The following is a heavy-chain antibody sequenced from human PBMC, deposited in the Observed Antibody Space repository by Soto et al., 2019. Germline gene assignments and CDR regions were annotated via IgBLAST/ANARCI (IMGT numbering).Heavy chain of an antibody. CDR2: IYYSGST. Sequence: ASETLSLTCTVSGGSVSSGSYYWSWIRQPPGKGLEWIGYIYYSGSTNYNPSLKSRVTISVDTSKNQFSLKLSSVTAADTAVYYCAREGLDYVWGSRLYYYGMDVWGQGTTVTVSS. J-gene: IGHJ6*02. CDR3: AREGLDYVWGSRLYYYGMDV. CDR1: GGSVSSGSYY. D-gene: IGHD3-16*01. V-gene: IGHV4-61*01.